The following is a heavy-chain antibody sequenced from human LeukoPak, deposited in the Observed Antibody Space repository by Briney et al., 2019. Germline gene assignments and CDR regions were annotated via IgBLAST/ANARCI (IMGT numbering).Heavy chain of an antibody. Sequence: GGSLRLSCAASGFTFSSYSMNWVRQAPGKGLEWVSSISSSSSYIYYADSVKGRFTISRDNAKNSLYLQMNSLRAEDTAVYYCARGTYSSGWYRVYWGQGTLVTVSS. D-gene: IGHD6-19*01. J-gene: IGHJ4*02. CDR2: ISSSSSYI. CDR1: GFTFSSYS. CDR3: ARGTYSSGWYRVY. V-gene: IGHV3-21*01.